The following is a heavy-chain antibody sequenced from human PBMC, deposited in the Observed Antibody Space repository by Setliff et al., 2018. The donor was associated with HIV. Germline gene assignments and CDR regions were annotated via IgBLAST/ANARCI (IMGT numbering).Heavy chain of an antibody. CDR2: IYSSGST. CDR3: AREVGDFWSGGDHFDL. CDR1: GGSISSGSYS. D-gene: IGHD3-3*01. Sequence: TVSGGSISSGSYSWSWIRQPAGKGLEWIGHIYSSGSTNYNPSLKSRVTMSVDTSKNQFSLKLSSVTAADTAVDYCAREVGDFWSGGDHFDLWGRGTQVTVSS. V-gene: IGHV4-61*09. J-gene: IGHJ2*01.